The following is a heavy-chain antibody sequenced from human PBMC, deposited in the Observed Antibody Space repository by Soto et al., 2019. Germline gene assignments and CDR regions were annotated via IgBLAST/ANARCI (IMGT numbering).Heavy chain of an antibody. CDR2: ISANDVGT. CDR1: GFTLRNYA. V-gene: IGHV3-23*01. D-gene: IGHD1-20*01. J-gene: IGHJ4*02. CDR3: AKAKNDYNWDNRPPFDY. Sequence: GSLILSCEASGFTLRNYAMTWIRQAPGKGLDWVSLISANDVGTYYAESVKTRFTISTDQSRNTVYLQMDSLRADDTAIYYCAKAKNDYNWDNRPPFDYWGQGTLVNVS.